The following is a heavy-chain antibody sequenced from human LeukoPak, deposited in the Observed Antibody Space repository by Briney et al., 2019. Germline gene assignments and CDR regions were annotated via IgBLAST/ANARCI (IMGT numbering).Heavy chain of an antibody. CDR3: AREELVAAFFY. CDR2: IWYDGSNK. D-gene: IGHD2-15*01. V-gene: IGHV3-33*01. Sequence: WVAVIWYDGSNKYYADSVKGRFTISRDNSKNTLYLQMNSLRAEDTAVYYCAREELVAAFFYWGQGTLVTVSS. J-gene: IGHJ4*02.